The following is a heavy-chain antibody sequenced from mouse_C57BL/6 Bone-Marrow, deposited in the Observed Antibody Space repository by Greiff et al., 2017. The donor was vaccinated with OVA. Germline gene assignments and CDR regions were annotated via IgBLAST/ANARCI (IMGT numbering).Heavy chain of an antibody. D-gene: IGHD1-1*01. CDR3: ARFPYYYGSSLFYWYFDV. V-gene: IGHV1-77*01. Sequence: QVQLKQSGAELVKPGASVKISCKASGYTFTDYYINWVKQRPGQGLEWIGKIGPGSGSTYYNEKFKGKATLTADKSSSTAYMQLSSLTSEDSAVYFCARFPYYYGSSLFYWYFDVWGTGTTVTVSS. J-gene: IGHJ1*03. CDR1: GYTFTDYY. CDR2: IGPGSGST.